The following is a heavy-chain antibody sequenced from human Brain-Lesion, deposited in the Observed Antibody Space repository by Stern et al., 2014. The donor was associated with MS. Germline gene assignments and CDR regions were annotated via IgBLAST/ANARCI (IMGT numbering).Heavy chain of an antibody. V-gene: IGHV1-2*02. CDR3: ARDQRGITIFGVVTDYYYLGMDV. CDR2: INPNTRGT. D-gene: IGHD3-3*01. Sequence: QMQLVQSGAEVKKPGASVKVSCKTSGYIFTGYYIHWVRQAPGQGLEWMAWINPNTRGTKYAQKFQGRVTMSRDTSISTAYVELSSLTSDDTAVYYCARDQRGITIFGVVTDYYYLGMDVWGQGTTVTVSS. J-gene: IGHJ6*02. CDR1: GYIFTGYY.